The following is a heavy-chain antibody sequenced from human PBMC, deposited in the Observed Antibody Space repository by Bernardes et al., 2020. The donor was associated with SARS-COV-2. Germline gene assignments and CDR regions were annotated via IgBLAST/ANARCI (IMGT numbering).Heavy chain of an antibody. CDR2: INHSGST. Sequence: SETLSLTCAVYGGSFSGYYWSWIRQPPGKGLEWIGEINHSGSTNYNPSLKSRVTISVDTSKNQFSLKLSSVTAADTAVYYCARGFPDVVVPAAHRGGGYYYYYYMDVWGKGTTVTVSS. V-gene: IGHV4-34*01. D-gene: IGHD2-2*01. CDR1: GGSFSGYY. J-gene: IGHJ6*03. CDR3: ARGFPDVVVPAAHRGGGYYYYYYMDV.